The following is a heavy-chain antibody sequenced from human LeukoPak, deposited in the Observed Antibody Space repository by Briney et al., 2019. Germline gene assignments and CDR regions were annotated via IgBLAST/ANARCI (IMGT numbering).Heavy chain of an antibody. Sequence: GGSLRLSCAASGFTFSSYGMSWVRQAPGKGLEWVSAISGSGGSTYYADSVKGRFTISRDNSKNTLYLQMNSLRAEDTAVCYCAKDLPTGSTYYYYMDVWGKGTTVTISS. CDR3: AKDLPTGSTYYYYMDV. CDR1: GFTFSSYG. J-gene: IGHJ6*03. CDR2: ISGSGGST. D-gene: IGHD4-17*01. V-gene: IGHV3-23*01.